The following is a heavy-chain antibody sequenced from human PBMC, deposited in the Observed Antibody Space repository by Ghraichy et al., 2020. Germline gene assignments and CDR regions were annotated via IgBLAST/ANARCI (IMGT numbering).Heavy chain of an antibody. D-gene: IGHD6-13*01. CDR1: GFAFSNYW. CDR2: IKLDGGEK. CDR3: AREQYTSSWYCVDL. J-gene: IGHJ6*02. Sequence: GGSLRLSCAASGFAFSNYWMTWVRQAPGKGLEWVANIKLDGGEKFYVDSVKGRFTISRDNAKNSLFLQMNSLRAEDTAVYYCAREQYTSSWYCVDLWGQGTTVTVSS. V-gene: IGHV3-7*01.